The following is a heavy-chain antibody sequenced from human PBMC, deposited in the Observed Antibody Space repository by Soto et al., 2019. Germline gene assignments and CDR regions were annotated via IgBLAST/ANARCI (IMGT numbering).Heavy chain of an antibody. J-gene: IGHJ4*02. CDR1: GFTFSTHA. V-gene: IGHV3-30-3*01. D-gene: IGHD1-20*01. Sequence: QVQLVGSGGGVVQPGRSLRLSCAASGFTFSTHAMRWVRQAPGKGLECVAIVSFDGSNKYYADSVKGRFTISRDNSKNTLYLQMSGLTPEDTAVYYCARDQTGITTTGGGRIDHWGQGTLVTVSS. CDR3: ARDQTGITTTGGGRIDH. CDR2: VSFDGSNK.